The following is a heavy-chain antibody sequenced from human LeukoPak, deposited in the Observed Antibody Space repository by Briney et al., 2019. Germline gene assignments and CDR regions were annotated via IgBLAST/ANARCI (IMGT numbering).Heavy chain of an antibody. CDR2: IRYDGSNK. Sequence: GGSLRLSCAASGFTFSSYGMHWVRQAPGKGLEWVAFIRYDGSNKYYADSVKGRFTISRDNSKNTLYLQMNSLRAEDAAVYYCAKEAYYYDSSGYCLDHWGQGTLVTVSS. J-gene: IGHJ4*02. CDR3: AKEAYYYDSSGYCLDH. D-gene: IGHD3-22*01. V-gene: IGHV3-30*02. CDR1: GFTFSSYG.